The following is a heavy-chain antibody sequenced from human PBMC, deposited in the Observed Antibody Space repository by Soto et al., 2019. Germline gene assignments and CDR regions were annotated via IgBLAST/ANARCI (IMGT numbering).Heavy chain of an antibody. V-gene: IGHV4-34*01. CDR3: ARGLSSDFWSGYSRGNYMDV. Sequence: PSETLSLTCAVDGGSFSGYYWSWIRQPPGKGLEWIGEINHSGSTNYNPSLKSRVTISVDTSKNQFSLKLSSVTAADTAVYYCARGLSSDFWSGYSRGNYMDVWGKGTTVTVSS. J-gene: IGHJ6*03. CDR2: INHSGST. CDR1: GGSFSGYY. D-gene: IGHD3-3*01.